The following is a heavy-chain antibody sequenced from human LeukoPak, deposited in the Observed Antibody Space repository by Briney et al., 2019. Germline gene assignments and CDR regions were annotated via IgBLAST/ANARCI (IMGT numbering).Heavy chain of an antibody. Sequence: GGSLRLSCAASGLAFSSYGMHWVRQAPGKGLEYVSAISSNGGSTYYANSVKGRFTISRDNSKNTLYLQMGSLRAEDMAVYYCARGLIPYSSSGAGYYYFDYWGQGTLVTVSS. D-gene: IGHD6-6*01. CDR1: GLAFSSYG. J-gene: IGHJ4*02. CDR3: ARGLIPYSSSGAGYYYFDY. V-gene: IGHV3-64*01. CDR2: ISSNGGST.